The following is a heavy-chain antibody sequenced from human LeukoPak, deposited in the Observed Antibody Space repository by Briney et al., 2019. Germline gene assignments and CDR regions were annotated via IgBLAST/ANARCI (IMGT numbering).Heavy chain of an antibody. CDR3: ARALGRRFGY. J-gene: IGHJ4*02. CDR1: GGSFSGYY. D-gene: IGHD1-26*01. Sequence: SETLSLTCAVYGGSFSGYYWSWIRQPPGKGLEWIGEINHSGSTNYNPSLKSRATISVDTSKNQFSLKLSSVTAADTAVYYCARALGRRFGYWGQGTLVTVSS. V-gene: IGHV4-34*01. CDR2: INHSGST.